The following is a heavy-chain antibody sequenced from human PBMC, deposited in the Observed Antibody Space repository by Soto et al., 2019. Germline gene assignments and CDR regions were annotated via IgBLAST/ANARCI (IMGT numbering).Heavy chain of an antibody. CDR3: ATLLGFSSGGSWYSHVADY. Sequence: EVHLWESGGDLVQPGGSLRVSCVGSGYTFSSRAMSWVRQAPGKGLEWVSGIDGGGTTDYADSVKGRFTISRDNSQDTLYLQMNSLRAEDTAVYYCATLLGFSSGGSWYSHVADYWCQGTLVTVSS. V-gene: IGHV3-23*01. D-gene: IGHD2-8*02. J-gene: IGHJ4*02. CDR2: IDGGGTT. CDR1: GYTFSSRA.